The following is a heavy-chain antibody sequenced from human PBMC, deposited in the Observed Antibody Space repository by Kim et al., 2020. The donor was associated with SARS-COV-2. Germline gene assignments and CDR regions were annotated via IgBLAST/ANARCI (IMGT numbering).Heavy chain of an antibody. CDR1: GGSISSYY. V-gene: IGHV4-59*01. Sequence: SETLSLTCTVSGGSISSYYWSWIRQPPGKGLEWIGYIYYSGSTNYNPSLKSRVTISVDTSKNQFSLKLSSVTAADTAVYYCARGVPGIAARGWFDPWGQGTLVTVSS. D-gene: IGHD6-13*01. CDR2: IYYSGST. CDR3: ARGVPGIAARGWFDP. J-gene: IGHJ5*02.